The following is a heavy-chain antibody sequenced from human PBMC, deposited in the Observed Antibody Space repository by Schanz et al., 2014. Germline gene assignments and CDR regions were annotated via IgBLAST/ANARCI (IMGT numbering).Heavy chain of an antibody. CDR1: GYSFTPFP. D-gene: IGHD6-19*01. Sequence: QVQLVQSWAEVKGPGASVKVSCKASGYSFTPFPIHWVRQAPGQRLEWMGWINAGTGNTEYSQKFQGRVTITRDTLASTAYMEVSSLRSEDTAVYYCARLGTGMAVAGSVIDSYYYYMDVWGKGTSVTVSS. CDR3: ARLGTGMAVAGSVIDSYYYYMDV. V-gene: IGHV1-3*01. J-gene: IGHJ6*03. CDR2: INAGTGNT.